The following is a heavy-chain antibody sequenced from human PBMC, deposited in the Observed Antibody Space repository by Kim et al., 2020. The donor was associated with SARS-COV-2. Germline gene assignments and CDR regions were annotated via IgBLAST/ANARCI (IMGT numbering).Heavy chain of an antibody. CDR3: ARDEKEMDTNLSDY. CDR2: IYYDGSYE. J-gene: IGHJ4*02. Sequence: GGSLRLSCAASGFTFSSFGMHWVRQAPGKGLEWVAHIYYDGSYEYYGDSVKGRFTISRDNSKNTLYLQMNGLRVEDTAVYYCARDEKEMDTNLSDYWGQGTLVTVSS. D-gene: IGHD5-18*01. CDR1: GFTFSSFG. V-gene: IGHV3-33*08.